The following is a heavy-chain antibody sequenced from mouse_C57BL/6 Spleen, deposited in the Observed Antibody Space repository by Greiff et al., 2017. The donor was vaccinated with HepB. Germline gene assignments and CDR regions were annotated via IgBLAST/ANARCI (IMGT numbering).Heavy chain of an antibody. D-gene: IGHD2-1*01. CDR3: ARRDYGNYEDYAMDY. CDR2: IYPRSGNT. CDR1: GYTFTSYG. V-gene: IGHV1-81*01. J-gene: IGHJ4*01. Sequence: VQGVESGAELARPGASVKLSCKASGYTFTSYGISWVKQRTGQGLEWIGEIYPRSGNTYYNEKFKGKATLTADKSSSTAYMELRSLTSEDSAVYFCARRDYGNYEDYAMDYWGQGTSVTVSS.